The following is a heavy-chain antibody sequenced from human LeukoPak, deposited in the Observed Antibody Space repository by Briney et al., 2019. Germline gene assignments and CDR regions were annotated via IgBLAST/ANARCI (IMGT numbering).Heavy chain of an antibody. CDR2: TYYRSKWYN. CDR1: GDSVSSNSAA. D-gene: IGHD6-19*01. V-gene: IGHV6-1*01. Sequence: SQTLSLTCAISGDSVSSNSAAWNWIRQSPSRGLEWLGRTYYRSKWYNDYAVSVKSRITIDPDTSKNQFSLQLNSVTPEDTAVYYCARDALGYSSGWYWFDPWGQGTLVTVSS. J-gene: IGHJ5*02. CDR3: ARDALGYSSGWYWFDP.